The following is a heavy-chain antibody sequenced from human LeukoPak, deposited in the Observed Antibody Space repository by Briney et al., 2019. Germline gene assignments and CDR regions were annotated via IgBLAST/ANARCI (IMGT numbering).Heavy chain of an antibody. CDR2: ISGSGGST. J-gene: IGHJ4*02. Sequence: GGSLRLSCAASGFAVSSNYMSWVRQPPGKGLEWVSAISGSGGSTYYADSVKGRFTISRDNSKNTLYLQMNSLRAEDTAVYYCATFYDFWSGYSPRHFDYWGQGTLVTVSS. CDR1: GFAVSSNY. V-gene: IGHV3-23*01. CDR3: ATFYDFWSGYSPRHFDY. D-gene: IGHD3-3*01.